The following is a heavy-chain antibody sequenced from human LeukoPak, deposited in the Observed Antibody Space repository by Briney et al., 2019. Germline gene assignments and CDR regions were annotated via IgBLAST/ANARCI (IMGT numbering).Heavy chain of an antibody. V-gene: IGHV3-74*01. Sequence: GGSLRLSCAASGLTFSSHWMHWVRQAPGKGLVWVSRINSAGSSTSYADSVKGRFTISRDNAKNTLYLQMNSLRAEDTAVYYCASLRFLEWLDYWGQGTLVTVSS. D-gene: IGHD3-3*01. CDR2: INSAGSST. J-gene: IGHJ4*02. CDR1: GLTFSSHW. CDR3: ASLRFLEWLDY.